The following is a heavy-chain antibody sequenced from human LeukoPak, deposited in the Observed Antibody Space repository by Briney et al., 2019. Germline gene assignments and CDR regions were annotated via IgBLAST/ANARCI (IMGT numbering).Heavy chain of an antibody. CDR3: ARGQQWLEAFEH. J-gene: IGHJ4*02. D-gene: IGHD6-19*01. Sequence: GASVKVSCKASGYTFTGYYMHWVRQAPGQGLEWMGWINPNSGFTKYAQKFQGRGTVTRDTSISSASMEVSSLRSADTAVYYCARGQQWLEAFEHWGQGTLVTVSS. V-gene: IGHV1-2*02. CDR1: GYTFTGYY. CDR2: INPNSGFT.